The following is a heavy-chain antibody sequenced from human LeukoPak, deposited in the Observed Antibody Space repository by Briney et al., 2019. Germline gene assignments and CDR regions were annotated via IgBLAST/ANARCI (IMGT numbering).Heavy chain of an antibody. CDR2: IYYSGST. V-gene: IGHV4-39*07. CDR3: ARARPGIAVAGTVGWFDP. D-gene: IGHD6-19*01. CDR1: GGSISSSSCY. J-gene: IGHJ5*02. Sequence: SETLSLTCTVSGGSISSSSCYWGWIRQPPGKGLEWIGSIYYSGSTYYNPSLKSRVTISVDTSKNQFSLKLSSVTAADTAVYYCARARPGIAVAGTVGWFDPWGQGTLVTVSS.